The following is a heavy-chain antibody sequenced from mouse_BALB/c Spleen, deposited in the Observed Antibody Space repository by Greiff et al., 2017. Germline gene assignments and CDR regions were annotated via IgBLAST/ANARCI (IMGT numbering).Heavy chain of an antibody. CDR1: GFTFSSFG. CDR3: ARDGYDYAWFAY. Sequence: EVQRVESGGGLVQPGGSRKLSCAASGFTFSSFGMHWVRQAPEKGLEWVAYISSGSSTIYYADTVKGRFTISRDNPKNTLFLQMTSLRSEDTAMYYCARDGYDYAWFAYWGQGTLVTVSA. CDR2: ISSGSSTI. J-gene: IGHJ3*01. V-gene: IGHV5-17*02. D-gene: IGHD2-4*01.